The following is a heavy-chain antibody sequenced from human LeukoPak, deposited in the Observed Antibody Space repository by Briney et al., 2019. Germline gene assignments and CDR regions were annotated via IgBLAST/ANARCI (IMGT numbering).Heavy chain of an antibody. J-gene: IGHJ1*01. D-gene: IGHD4-17*01. CDR1: GITFRSYE. CDR2: VNSGGDTK. V-gene: IGHV3-48*03. CDR3: ARDEDFGDYEYFQY. Sequence: GGSLRLSCAASGITFRSYEMNWVRQAPGKGLEGVSYVNSGGDTKYYADSVKGRFTISRDNAKNSLYLQMNSLRAEDTAVYYCARDEDFGDYEYFQYWGQGTLVTVSS.